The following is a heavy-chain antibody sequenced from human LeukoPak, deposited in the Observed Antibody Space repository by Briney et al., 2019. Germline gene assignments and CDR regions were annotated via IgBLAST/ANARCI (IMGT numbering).Heavy chain of an antibody. CDR2: VSVSGGTT. Sequence: GGSLRLSCAASGFTFSSCAVGWVRQAPGRGLEWVSSVSVSGGTTYYADSVKGRFTISRDNPKNTLYLQMNSLRADDTAVYYCAKSGLRSGGSCDYWGQGTLVTVSS. V-gene: IGHV3-23*01. J-gene: IGHJ4*01. CDR1: GFTFSSCA. D-gene: IGHD2-15*01. CDR3: AKSGLRSGGSCDY.